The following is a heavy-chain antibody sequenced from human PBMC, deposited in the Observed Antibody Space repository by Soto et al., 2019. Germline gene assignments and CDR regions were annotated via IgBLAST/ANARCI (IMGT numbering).Heavy chain of an antibody. CDR1: GGSISSYY. J-gene: IGHJ6*02. D-gene: IGHD4-4*01. CDR2: IYYSGST. Sequence: ASETLSLTCTVSGGSISSYYWSWIRQPPGKGLEWIGYIYYSGSTNYNPSLKSRVTISVDTSKNQFSLKLSSVTAADTAVYYCARASSNYAYYYGIDVWGQGTTVTVYS. CDR3: ARASSNYAYYYGIDV. V-gene: IGHV4-59*01.